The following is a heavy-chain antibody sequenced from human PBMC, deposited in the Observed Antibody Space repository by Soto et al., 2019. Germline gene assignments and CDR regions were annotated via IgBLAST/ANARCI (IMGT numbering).Heavy chain of an antibody. D-gene: IGHD6-6*01. CDR2: TYHSGNT. J-gene: IGHJ4*02. V-gene: IGHV4-30-2*01. CDR1: GGSISSGGSF. Sequence: QLQLLESGSGLVKPSQTLSLTCAVSGGSISSGGSFWSWIRQPPGKGLEWIGYTYHSGNTYYTPSLESRITISVDRSKNQFSLKLSSVTAADTAVYYCAGGIAARPLGYWGQGTLVTVSS. CDR3: AGGIAARPLGY.